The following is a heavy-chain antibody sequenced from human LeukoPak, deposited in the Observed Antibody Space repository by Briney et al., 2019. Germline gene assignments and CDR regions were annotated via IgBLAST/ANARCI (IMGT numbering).Heavy chain of an antibody. CDR2: VYFSGGT. CDR1: GGSISSTNYY. V-gene: IGHV4-39*02. D-gene: IGHD6-13*01. J-gene: IGHJ6*03. Sequence: TSETLSLTCTVSGGSISSTNYYWGWIRQPPGKGLEWIASVYFSGGTYYNPSLESRVTISVDTSKNHFSLKLSSVTAADTAVYYCARLRGYTSSRAHNYYYYCYMDVWGKGTTVTVSS. CDR3: ARLRGYTSSRAHNYYYYCYMDV.